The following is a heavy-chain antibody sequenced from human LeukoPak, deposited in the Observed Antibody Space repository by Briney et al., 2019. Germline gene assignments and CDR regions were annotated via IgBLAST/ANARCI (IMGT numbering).Heavy chain of an antibody. CDR2: TIPILGIA. D-gene: IGHD3-22*01. J-gene: IGHJ4*02. V-gene: IGHV1-69*04. CDR3: ARWGRTTYYDSSSYYFDY. Sequence: ASVKVSCKASGGTFSSYAISWVRQAPGQGLEWMGRTIPILGIANYAQKFQGRVTITADKSTSTAYMELSSLRSEDTAVYYCARWGRTTYYDSSSYYFDYWGQGTLDTVSS. CDR1: GGTFSSYA.